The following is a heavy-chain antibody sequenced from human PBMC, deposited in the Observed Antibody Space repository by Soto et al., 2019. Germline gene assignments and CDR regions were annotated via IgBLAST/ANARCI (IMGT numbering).Heavy chain of an antibody. D-gene: IGHD2-8*02. CDR1: DYSISSDSNL. J-gene: IGHJ4*02. V-gene: IGHV4-28*03. CDR3: ARDKITGLFDY. CDR2: IHYGGST. Sequence: SETLSLTCAVSDYSISSDSNLWGWIRQPPGKGLEWIGYIHYGGSTYYNPSLKSRISMSVDTAKNQFSLKLRSVTAVDTAVYYCARDKITGLFDYWGQGTLVT.